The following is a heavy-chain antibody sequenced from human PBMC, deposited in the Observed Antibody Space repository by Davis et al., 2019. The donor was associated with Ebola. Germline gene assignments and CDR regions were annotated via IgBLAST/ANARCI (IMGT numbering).Heavy chain of an antibody. J-gene: IGHJ4*02. Sequence: SETLSLTCTVSGYSISSGYYWGWIRQPPGKGLEWIGSMYHSGSTYYSPSLKSRVTISVDTSKNQFSLRLKSVTAADTAVYYCARVLGGYESIDYWGQGTLVSVSS. D-gene: IGHD5-12*01. V-gene: IGHV4-38-2*02. CDR1: GYSISSGYY. CDR2: MYHSGST. CDR3: ARVLGGYESIDY.